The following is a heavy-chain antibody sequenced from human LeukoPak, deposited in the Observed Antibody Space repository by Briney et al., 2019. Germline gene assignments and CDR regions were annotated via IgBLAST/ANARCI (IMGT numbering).Heavy chain of an antibody. Sequence: GGSLRLSCAASGFTFSSYWMSWVRQAPGKGLEWVANIKQDGSEKYYVDSVKGRFTISRDNAKNSLYLQMNSLRAEDTAVYYCARDRNILTGYYKDNWFDPWGQETLVTVSS. CDR3: ARDRNILTGYYKDNWFDP. CDR2: IKQDGSEK. D-gene: IGHD3-9*01. CDR1: GFTFSSYW. V-gene: IGHV3-7*01. J-gene: IGHJ5*02.